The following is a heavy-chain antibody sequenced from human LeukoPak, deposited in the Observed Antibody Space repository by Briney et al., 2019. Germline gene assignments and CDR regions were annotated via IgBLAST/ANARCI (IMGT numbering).Heavy chain of an antibody. CDR3: AVTYYYDSSGYYYFDY. V-gene: IGHV5-51*01. CDR1: GYSFTSYW. CDR2: IYPGDSDT. D-gene: IGHD3-22*01. J-gene: IGHJ4*02. Sequence: GESLKISCXGSGYSFTSYWIGWVRKMPGKGLEWMGIIYPGDSDTRYSPSFQGQVTISADKSISTAYLQWSSLKASDTAMYYCAVTYYYDSSGYYYFDYWGQGTLVTVSS.